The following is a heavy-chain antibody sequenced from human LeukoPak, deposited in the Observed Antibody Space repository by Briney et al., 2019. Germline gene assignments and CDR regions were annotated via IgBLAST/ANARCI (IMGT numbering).Heavy chain of an antibody. J-gene: IGHJ4*02. CDR3: TSRLITTNDY. Sequence: GGSLRLSCAASGFTFSNVWMNWVRQAPGKGLEWLGRIKTKTDGETTHYDAPANGRFTISRDDSRNTLYLQMNSLKTEDTAVYYCTSRLITTNDYWGQGTLVTVSS. V-gene: IGHV3-15*01. CDR2: IKTKTDGETT. CDR1: GFTFSNVW. D-gene: IGHD3-3*01.